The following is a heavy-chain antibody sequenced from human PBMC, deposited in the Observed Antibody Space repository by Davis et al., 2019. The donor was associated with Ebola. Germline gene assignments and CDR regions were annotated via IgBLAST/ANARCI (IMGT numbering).Heavy chain of an antibody. J-gene: IGHJ4*02. Sequence: PSETLSLTCTVSGGSISSGDYYWSWIRQPPGKGLEWIGYIYYSGSTYYNPSLKSRVTISVDTSKNQFSLKLSSVTAADTAVYYCARVSGGSLDRRPRKFDYWGQGTLVTVSS. CDR2: IYYSGST. V-gene: IGHV4-30-4*01. D-gene: IGHD2-15*01. CDR1: GGSISSGDYY. CDR3: ARVSGGSLDRRPRKFDY.